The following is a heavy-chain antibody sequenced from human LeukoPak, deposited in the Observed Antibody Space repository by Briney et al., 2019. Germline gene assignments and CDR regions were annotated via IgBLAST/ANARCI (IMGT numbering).Heavy chain of an antibody. V-gene: IGHV3-49*04. J-gene: IGHJ3*02. CDR1: GFTFSSYS. Sequence: GGSLRLSCAASGFTFSSYSMNWVRQAPGKGLEWVGFIRSKAYGGTTEYAASVKGRFTISRDDSKSIAYLQMNSLKTEDTAVYYCTRDWGVSGSYAAAFDIWGQGTMVTVSS. CDR2: IRSKAYGGTT. D-gene: IGHD1-26*01. CDR3: TRDWGVSGSYAAAFDI.